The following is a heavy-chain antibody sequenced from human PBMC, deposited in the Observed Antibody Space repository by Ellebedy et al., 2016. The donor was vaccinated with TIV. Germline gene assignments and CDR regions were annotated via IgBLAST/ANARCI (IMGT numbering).Heavy chain of an antibody. CDR2: IDPSDSYT. J-gene: IGHJ3*02. Sequence: GESLKISXKGSGYSFTSYWIGWVRQMPGKGLEWMGRIDPSDSYTNYSPSFQGHVTISADKSISTAYLQWSSLKASDTAMYYCARQWGVAFDIWGQGTMVTVSS. V-gene: IGHV5-10-1*01. D-gene: IGHD1-26*01. CDR3: ARQWGVAFDI. CDR1: GYSFTSYW.